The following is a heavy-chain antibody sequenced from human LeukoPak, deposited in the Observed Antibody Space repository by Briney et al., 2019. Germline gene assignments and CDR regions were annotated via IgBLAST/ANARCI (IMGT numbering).Heavy chain of an antibody. CDR1: GFTFSSYG. V-gene: IGHV3-30*18. CDR3: AKDVDYAPDYYYMDV. CDR2: ISYDGSNK. D-gene: IGHD4/OR15-4a*01. Sequence: GGSLRLSCAASGFTFSSYGMHWVRQAPGKGLEWVAVISYDGSNKYYAYSVKGRFTISRDNSKNTLYLQMNSLRAEDTAVYYCAKDVDYAPDYYYMDVWGKGTTVTVSS. J-gene: IGHJ6*03.